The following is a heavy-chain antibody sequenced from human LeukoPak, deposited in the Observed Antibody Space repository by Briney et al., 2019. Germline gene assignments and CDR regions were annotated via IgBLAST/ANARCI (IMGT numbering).Heavy chain of an antibody. Sequence: GGSLRLSGAASGFTFSSYEMNWVRQAPGKGLEWVAVISYDGSNKYYADSVKGRFTISRDNSKNTLYLQMNSLRAEDTAVYYCAKDRVQSYYDSSGYCDYWGQGTLVTVSS. CDR2: ISYDGSNK. CDR3: AKDRVQSYYDSSGYCDY. V-gene: IGHV3-30*18. CDR1: GFTFSSYE. J-gene: IGHJ4*02. D-gene: IGHD3-22*01.